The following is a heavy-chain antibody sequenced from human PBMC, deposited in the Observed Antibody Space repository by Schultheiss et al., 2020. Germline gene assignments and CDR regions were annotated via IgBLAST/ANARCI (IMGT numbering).Heavy chain of an antibody. CDR3: ARGGYCSSTSCYTDGYEVDY. J-gene: IGHJ4*02. D-gene: IGHD2-2*02. CDR2: IYGSGNA. Sequence: SETLSLTCTVSGASISTGGYYWDWIRQPPGKGLEWIGYIYGSGNAYYNPSLKSRVIISVDTSKNRFSLQLSSVTAADTAVYFCARGGYCSSTSCYTDGYEVDYWGQGTLVTVSS. V-gene: IGHV4-31*03. CDR1: GASISTGGYY.